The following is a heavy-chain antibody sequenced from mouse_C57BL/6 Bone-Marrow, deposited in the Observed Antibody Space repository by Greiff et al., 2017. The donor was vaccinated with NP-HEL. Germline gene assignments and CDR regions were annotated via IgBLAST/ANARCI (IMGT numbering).Heavy chain of an antibody. CDR2: INPSNGCT. CDR3: ARDSSGYVGFAY. D-gene: IGHD3-2*02. V-gene: IGHV1-53*01. CDR1: GYTFTSYW. J-gene: IGHJ3*01. Sequence: QVQLQQPGTELVKPGASVQLSCKASGYTFTSYWMHWVKQRPGHGLEWIGNINPSNGCTNYNEKFKSKATLTVDKSSSTAYMQLSSLTSEDSAVYYCARDSSGYVGFAYWGQGTLVTVSA.